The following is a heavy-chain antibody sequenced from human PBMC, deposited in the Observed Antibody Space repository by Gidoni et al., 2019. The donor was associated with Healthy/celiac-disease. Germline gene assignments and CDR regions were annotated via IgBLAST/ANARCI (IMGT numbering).Heavy chain of an antibody. J-gene: IGHJ4*02. CDR2: ISGSGGST. CDR1: GFPFSSYA. D-gene: IGHD6-6*01. Sequence: EVQLLEPGGGLVQPGGSLRLSCAAPGFPFSSYAMSWVRQAPGQGRAWVSAISGSGGSTYYADSVKGRFTISRDNSKNTLYLQMNSLRAEDTAVYYCAKGGERQLVYLIYWGQGTLVTVSS. CDR3: AKGGERQLVYLIY. V-gene: IGHV3-23*01.